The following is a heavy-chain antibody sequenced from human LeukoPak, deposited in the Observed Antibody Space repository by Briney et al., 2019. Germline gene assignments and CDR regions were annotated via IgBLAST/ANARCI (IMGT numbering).Heavy chain of an antibody. Sequence: SETLSLTCTVSGGSISSYYWSWIRQPPGKGLEWIGEINHSGSTNYNPSLKSRVTISVDTSKNQFSLKLSSVTAADTAVYYCARGGNGTTSQLDWGQGTLVTVSS. CDR3: ARGGNGTTSQLD. CDR1: GGSISSYY. CDR2: INHSGST. V-gene: IGHV4-34*01. D-gene: IGHD1-14*01. J-gene: IGHJ4*02.